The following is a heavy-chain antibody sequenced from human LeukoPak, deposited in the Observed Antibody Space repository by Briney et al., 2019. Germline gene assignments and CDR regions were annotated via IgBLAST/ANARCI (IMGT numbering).Heavy chain of an antibody. V-gene: IGHV1-24*01. CDR1: GYTLTELS. J-gene: IGHJ6*03. CDR2: FDPEDGET. Sequence: GASVKVSCKVSGYTLTELSMHWVRQAPGKGLEWMGGFDPEDGETIYAQKFQGRVTMTEDTSTDTAYMELSSPRSEDTAVYYCATDDPGRIVGATQPYYYMDVWGKGTTVTISS. CDR3: ATDDPGRIVGATQPYYYMDV. D-gene: IGHD1-26*01.